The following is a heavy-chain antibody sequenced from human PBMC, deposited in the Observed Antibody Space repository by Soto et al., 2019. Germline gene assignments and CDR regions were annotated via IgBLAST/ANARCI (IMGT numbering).Heavy chain of an antibody. CDR3: ARDGRMVYARARFFNWFDP. J-gene: IGHJ5*02. CDR2: ISAYNGNT. CDR1: GYTFTSYG. Sequence: ASVKVSCKASGYTFTSYGISWVRQAPGQGLEWMGWISAYNGNTNYAQKLQGRVTMTTDTSTSTAYMELRSLRSDDTAVYYCARDGRMVYARARFFNWFDPWGQGTLVTGSS. D-gene: IGHD2-8*01. V-gene: IGHV1-18*01.